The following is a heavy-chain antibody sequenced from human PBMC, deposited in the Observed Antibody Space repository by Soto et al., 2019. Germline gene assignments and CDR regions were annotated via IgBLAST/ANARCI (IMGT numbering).Heavy chain of an antibody. D-gene: IGHD2-8*01. CDR3: ARALNIVLMVYADEYYFDY. Sequence: PSETLSLTCTVSGGSISSGGYYWSWIRQHPGKGLEWIGYIYYSGSTYYNPSLKSRVTMSVDTSKNQFSLKLSSVTAADTAVYYCARALNIVLMVYADEYYFDYWGQGTLVTVSS. CDR2: IYYSGST. CDR1: GGSISSGGYY. V-gene: IGHV4-31*03. J-gene: IGHJ4*02.